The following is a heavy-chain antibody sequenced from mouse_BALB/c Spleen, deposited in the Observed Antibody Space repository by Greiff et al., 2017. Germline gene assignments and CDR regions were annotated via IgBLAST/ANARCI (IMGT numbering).Heavy chain of an antibody. J-gene: IGHJ2*01. V-gene: IGHV1S81*02. CDR2: INPSNGRT. CDR1: GYTFTSYW. CDR3: ARWIDY. Sequence: VQLQQPGAELVKPGASVKLSCKASGYTFTSYWMHWVKQRPGQGLEWIGEINPSNGRTNYNEKFKSKATLTVDKSSSTAYMQLSSLTSEDSAVYYCARWIDYWGQGTTLTVSS.